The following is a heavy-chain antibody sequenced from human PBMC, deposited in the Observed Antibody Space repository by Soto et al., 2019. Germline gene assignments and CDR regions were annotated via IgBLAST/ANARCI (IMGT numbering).Heavy chain of an antibody. D-gene: IGHD3-16*01. CDR3: ATLYSHPAGNAFDI. V-gene: IGHV3-21*01. CDR1: GFTFSSYS. J-gene: IGHJ3*02. Sequence: GGSLRLSCAASGFTFSSYSMNWVRQAPGKGLEWVSSISSSSSYIYYADSVKGRFTISRDNAKNSLYLQMNSLRAEDTAVYYCATLYSHPAGNAFDIWGQGTMVTVSS. CDR2: ISSSSSYI.